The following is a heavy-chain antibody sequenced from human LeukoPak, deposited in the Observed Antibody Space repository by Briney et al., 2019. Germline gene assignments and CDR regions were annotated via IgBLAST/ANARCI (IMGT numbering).Heavy chain of an antibody. Sequence: PGGSRRLSCAASGFSVSSSYMTWVRQAPGKGLEWVSVIYSESGTHYADSVKGRFTISRDNSKNTLYLQMNSLRPEDTAVYYCARGGTYYDYWGQGTLVTVSS. CDR3: ARGGTYYDY. V-gene: IGHV3-66*01. CDR1: GFSVSSSY. CDR2: IYSESGT. J-gene: IGHJ4*02. D-gene: IGHD1-1*01.